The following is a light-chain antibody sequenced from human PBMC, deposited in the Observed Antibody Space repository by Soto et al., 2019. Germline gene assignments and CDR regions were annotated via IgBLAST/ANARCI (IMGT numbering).Light chain of an antibody. CDR1: SSDVGGYNY. CDR3: RSYTSSSTNVV. CDR2: DVS. Sequence: QSVLTQPASASGSPGQSITISCTGTSSDVGGYNYVSWYQQHPGKAPKLMIYDVSNRPSGVSNHFSGSKSGNTASLTISGPQAEDEADYYCRSYTSSSTNVVFGGGTQLTVL. V-gene: IGLV2-14*01. J-gene: IGLJ2*01.